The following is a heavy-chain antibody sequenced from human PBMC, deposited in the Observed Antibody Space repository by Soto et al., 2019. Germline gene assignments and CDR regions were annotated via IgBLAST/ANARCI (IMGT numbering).Heavy chain of an antibody. J-gene: IGHJ6*03. CDR3: ARDPGRYYYMDV. Sequence: QVQLQESGPGLVKPSQTLSLTCTVSGGSISSGGYYWSWIRQHPGKGLEWIGYIYYSGSTYYNPSLKSRVTISVDTSKNQFSLKLSSVTAADTTVYHCARDPGRYYYMDVWGKGTTVTVSS. V-gene: IGHV4-31*03. CDR1: GGSISSGGYY. CDR2: IYYSGST.